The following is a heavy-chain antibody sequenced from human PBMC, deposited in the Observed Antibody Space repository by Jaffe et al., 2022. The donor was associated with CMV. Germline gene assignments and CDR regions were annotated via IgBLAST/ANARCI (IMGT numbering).Heavy chain of an antibody. CDR3: ARDGQWELRSFDY. J-gene: IGHJ4*02. D-gene: IGHD1-26*01. V-gene: IGHV1-3*01. CDR1: GYTFTSYA. Sequence: QVQLVQSGAEVKKPGASVKVSCKASGYTFTSYAMHWVRQAPGQRLEWMGWINAGNGNTKYSQKFQGRVTITRDTSASTAYMELSSLRSEDTAVYYCARDGQWELRSFDYWGQGTLVTVSS. CDR2: INAGNGNT.